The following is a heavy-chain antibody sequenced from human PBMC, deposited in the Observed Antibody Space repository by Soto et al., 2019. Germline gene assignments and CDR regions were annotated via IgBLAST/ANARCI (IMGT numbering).Heavy chain of an antibody. J-gene: IGHJ4*02. CDR3: ARTHGDYVPLDY. Sequence: GGSLRLSCAASGFTFSSYSMNWVRQAPGKGLEWVSSISSSSSYIYYADSVKGRFTISRDNAKNSLYLQMNSLRADDTAVYYCARTHGDYVPLDYWGQGTLVTVSS. D-gene: IGHD4-17*01. V-gene: IGHV3-21*01. CDR1: GFTFSSYS. CDR2: ISSSSSYI.